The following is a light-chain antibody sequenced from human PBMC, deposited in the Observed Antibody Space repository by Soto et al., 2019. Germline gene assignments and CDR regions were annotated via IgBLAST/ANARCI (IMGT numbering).Light chain of an antibody. CDR2: GAS. Sequence: EIVLTQSPGTLSLSPGERATLSCRASQSVSSSYLAWYQQKPGQAPSLLIYGASSRATGIPDRFSGSGSGTDFTLTISRREPEDFAVYYCQQYGSSPKTFGQGTKLEIK. CDR1: QSVSSSY. J-gene: IGKJ2*01. CDR3: QQYGSSPKT. V-gene: IGKV3-20*01.